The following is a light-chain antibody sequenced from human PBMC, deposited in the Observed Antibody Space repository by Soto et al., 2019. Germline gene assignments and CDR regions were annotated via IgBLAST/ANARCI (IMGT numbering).Light chain of an antibody. CDR3: QQHNGYSERM. V-gene: IGKV1-5*01. J-gene: IGKJ1*01. Sequence: DIQMTQSPSTLSASAGDRVTITCRASQSISTWLAWYQQKPVKAPKLLIYGASSLASGVPSRFSGSGSGTEFTLTISSLQPDDFATYYCQQHNGYSERMFGQGTKVDIK. CDR2: GAS. CDR1: QSISTW.